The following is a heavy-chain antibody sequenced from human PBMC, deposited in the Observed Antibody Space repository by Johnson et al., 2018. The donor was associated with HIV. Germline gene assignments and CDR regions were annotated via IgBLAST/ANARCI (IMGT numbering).Heavy chain of an antibody. V-gene: IGHV3-30*02. CDR2: IRYDGSNK. CDR3: ARVSLAYSYGYDALDI. Sequence: VQLVESGGGVVQTGGSLRLSCAASGFTFSRYGMHWVRQAPGKGLEWVAFIRYDGSNKYYADSVKGRFTISRDSSKNTLFLQLNSLRPEDTAVYYCARVSLAYSYGYDALDIWGQGTMVTVSA. CDR1: GFTFSRYG. J-gene: IGHJ3*02. D-gene: IGHD5-18*01.